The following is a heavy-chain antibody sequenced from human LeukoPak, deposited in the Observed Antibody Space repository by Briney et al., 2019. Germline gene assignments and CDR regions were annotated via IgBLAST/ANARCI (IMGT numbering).Heavy chain of an antibody. CDR3: AREGYTYGHGVDF. CDR1: GFNFIGYS. J-gene: IGHJ4*02. Sequence: SGGSRRLSCAASGFNFIGYSMTWVRRPPGKGLEWVSSISSADNTYYADSVKGRFTVSRDNAGKSLCLQMDGLRPEDTAVYYCAREGYTYGHGVDFWGQGTLVTVSS. D-gene: IGHD5-18*01. CDR2: ISSADNT. V-gene: IGHV3-69-1*01.